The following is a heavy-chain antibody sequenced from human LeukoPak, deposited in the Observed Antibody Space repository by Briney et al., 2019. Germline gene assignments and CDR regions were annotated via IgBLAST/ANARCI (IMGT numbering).Heavy chain of an antibody. V-gene: IGHV3-30*02. Sequence: QAGGSLRLSCAASGFTFSSYGMHWVRQAPGKGLEWVAFIRYDGSNKYYADSVKGRFTISRDNSKNTLYLQMNSLRAEDTAVYYCAKEVGGRKYFDYWGQGTLVTVSS. D-gene: IGHD3-16*01. CDR2: IRYDGSNK. CDR3: AKEVGGRKYFDY. J-gene: IGHJ4*02. CDR1: GFTFSSYG.